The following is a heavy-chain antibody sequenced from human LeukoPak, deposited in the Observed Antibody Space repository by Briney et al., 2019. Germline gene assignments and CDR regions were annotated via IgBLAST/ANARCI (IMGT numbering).Heavy chain of an antibody. CDR2: IYTSGST. CDR1: GGSISSGSYY. Sequence: SETLSLTCTVSGGSISSGSYYWSWIRQPAGKGLEWIGRIYTSGSTHYNPSLKSRVTISVDTSKNQFSLKLSSVTAADTAVYYCARDSPNGIAAAGSYYYYGMDVWGQGTTVTVSS. J-gene: IGHJ6*02. D-gene: IGHD6-13*01. V-gene: IGHV4-61*02. CDR3: ARDSPNGIAAAGSYYYYGMDV.